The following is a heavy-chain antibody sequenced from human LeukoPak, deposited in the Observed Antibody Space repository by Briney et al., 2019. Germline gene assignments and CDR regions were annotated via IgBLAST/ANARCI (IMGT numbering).Heavy chain of an antibody. D-gene: IGHD5-24*01. V-gene: IGHV3-30*03. CDR3: AREGRWLQFDY. CDR2: ISYDGSNK. Sequence: PGRSLRLSCAASGFTFSSYGMHWVRQAPGKGLEWVAVISYDGSNKYYADSVKGRFTISRDNSKNTLYLQMNSLRAEDTAVYYCAREGRWLQFDYWGQGTLVTVSS. J-gene: IGHJ4*02. CDR1: GFTFSSYG.